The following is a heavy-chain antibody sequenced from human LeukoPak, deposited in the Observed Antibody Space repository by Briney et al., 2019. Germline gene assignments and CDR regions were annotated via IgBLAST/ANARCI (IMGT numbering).Heavy chain of an antibody. CDR2: ISSSGNII. V-gene: IGHV3-48*03. CDR3: ATPFFGDSGSYFRPFDY. J-gene: IGHJ4*02. D-gene: IGHD1-26*01. CDR1: GFTFSSYE. Sequence: GGSLRLSCAASGFTFSSYEMNWVRQGQGKGREGGSYISSSGNIIYYADSVKGRFPISRDNAKNSLYLQLNSLRPEDTALYYCATPFFGDSGSYFRPFDYWGQGPLVSVSS.